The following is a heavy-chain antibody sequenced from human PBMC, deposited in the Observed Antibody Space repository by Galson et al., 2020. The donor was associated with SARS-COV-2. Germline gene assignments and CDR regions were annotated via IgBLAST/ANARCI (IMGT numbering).Heavy chain of an antibody. J-gene: IGHJ5*01. D-gene: IGHD6-13*01. Sequence: GGSLRLSCAASGFTFGSSAMHWVRQAPGKGLEWLAIISYDGTTNYNSESVNGRFTISRDISKNTLYLQMNSLRPEDTAVYYCARETDAHTSSWFDSWGQGTLVTVSS. V-gene: IGHV3-30*04. CDR2: ISYDGTTN. CDR1: GFTFGSSA. CDR3: ARETDAHTSSWFDS.